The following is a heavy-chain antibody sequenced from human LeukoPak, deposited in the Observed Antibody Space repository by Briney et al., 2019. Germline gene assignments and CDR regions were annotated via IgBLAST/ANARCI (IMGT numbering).Heavy chain of an antibody. CDR3: AKVMPPGRIRFYSYYMDV. CDR1: GFSFSGYG. V-gene: IGHV3-30*02. CDR2: IRYDGSNE. D-gene: IGHD2-15*01. Sequence: GSLRLSCAASGFSFSGYGMHWVRQAPGKGLEGVAFIRYDGSNEYYADSVKGRFTTSRDKSKNTLSLQMNGLRVEDTAVYYCAKVMPPGRIRFYSYYMDVWGKGTTVTVS. J-gene: IGHJ6*03.